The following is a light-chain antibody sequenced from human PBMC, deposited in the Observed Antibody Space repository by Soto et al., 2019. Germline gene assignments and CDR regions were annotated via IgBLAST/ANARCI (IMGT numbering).Light chain of an antibody. J-gene: IGKJ5*01. CDR3: QQRSNWQIT. Sequence: EIEMTQSPATLSLAPGERVTLSCRASQSVSTYLAWYQQKPGQAPRLLIYDASNRVTGIPARFRGSGSGTDFTLTISSLEPDDFAVYYCQQRSNWQITFGQGTRLEIK. CDR1: QSVSTY. V-gene: IGKV3-11*01. CDR2: DAS.